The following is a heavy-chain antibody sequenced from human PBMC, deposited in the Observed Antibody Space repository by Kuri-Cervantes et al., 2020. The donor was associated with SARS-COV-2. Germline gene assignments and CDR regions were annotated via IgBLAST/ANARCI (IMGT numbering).Heavy chain of an antibody. CDR2: IKQDGSEK. CDR1: GFTFSSYW. V-gene: IGHV3-7*05. J-gene: IGHJ4*02. D-gene: IGHD5-18*01. CDR3: ATGVRGYSYGPDY. Sequence: GESLKISCAASGFTFSSYWMSWVRQAPGEGLEWVANIKQDGSEKYYVDSVKGRFTISRDNAKNSLYLQMNSLRAEDTAVYYCATGVRGYSYGPDYWGQGTLVTVSS.